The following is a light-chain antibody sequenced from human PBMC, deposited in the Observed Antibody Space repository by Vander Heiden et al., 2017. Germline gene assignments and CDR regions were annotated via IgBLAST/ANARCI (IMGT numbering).Light chain of an antibody. Sequence: EMVLTWSPSTLSLSPGARATLSCRASQSVSIYLAWYQHKPGQAPRLLIYDASNMANGIPARSSGSGSGTEFTLTISCLEPEDFAVYYCQQRSNWPWTFGQGTKVEIK. CDR3: QQRSNWPWT. CDR2: DAS. V-gene: IGKV3-11*01. J-gene: IGKJ1*01. CDR1: QSVSIY.